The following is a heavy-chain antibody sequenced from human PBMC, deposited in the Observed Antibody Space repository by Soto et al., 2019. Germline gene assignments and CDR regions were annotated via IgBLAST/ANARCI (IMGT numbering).Heavy chain of an antibody. CDR2: IYYSGST. J-gene: IGHJ6*02. CDR1: SGAVRRHY. D-gene: IGHD3-22*01. V-gene: IGHV4-59*02. Sequence: ASDTPCLTRTGASGAVRRHYWSCMGQRAGKGLEWIGYIYYSGSTNYNPSLKSRVTISVDTSKNQFSLKLSSVTAADTAVYYCAREGYSSGYYYYYGMDVWGQGTTVTVS. CDR3: AREGYSSGYYYYYGMDV.